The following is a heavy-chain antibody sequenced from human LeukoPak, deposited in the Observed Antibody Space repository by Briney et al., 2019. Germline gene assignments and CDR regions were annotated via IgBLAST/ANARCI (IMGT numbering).Heavy chain of an antibody. D-gene: IGHD3-10*01. CDR1: GFTFSSYA. V-gene: IGHV3-30-3*01. CDR2: TSYDGSNK. J-gene: IGHJ3*02. CDR3: ARDRLWFGESSWVFDI. Sequence: GGSLRLSCAASGFTFSSYAMHWVRQPPGKGLEWVAATSYDGSNKYYIDSVKGRFTISRDNSEKTLYLQMNSLRAEDTAMYYCARDRLWFGESSWVFDIWGQGTMVTVSS.